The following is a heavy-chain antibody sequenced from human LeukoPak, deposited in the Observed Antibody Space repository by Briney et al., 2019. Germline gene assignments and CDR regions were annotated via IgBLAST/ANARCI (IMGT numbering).Heavy chain of an antibody. V-gene: IGHV3-15*01. Sequence: GGSLRLSCAASGFTFSNAWMSCVRQAPGKGLGWVGRIKSKTDVGTTDYAAPVKGRFTISRDDSKSTLYLQMNSLKTEDTAVYYCTTDSGDQPDYWGQGTLVTASS. CDR3: TTDSGDQPDY. D-gene: IGHD4-17*01. CDR1: GFTFSNAW. J-gene: IGHJ4*02. CDR2: IKSKTDVGTT.